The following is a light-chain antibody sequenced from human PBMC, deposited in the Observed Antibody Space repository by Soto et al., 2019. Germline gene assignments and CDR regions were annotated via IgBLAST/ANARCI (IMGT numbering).Light chain of an antibody. CDR2: AAS. J-gene: IGKJ3*01. CDR3: QQSRA. CDR1: QGISSY. Sequence: DIQLTQSPSFLSASVGDRVTITCRASQGISSYLAWYQQKPGKAPKLLIYAASTLQSGVPSRFSGSGSGTEFTLTISSLQPEDFATYYCQQSRAFGPGTKVDIK. V-gene: IGKV1-9*01.